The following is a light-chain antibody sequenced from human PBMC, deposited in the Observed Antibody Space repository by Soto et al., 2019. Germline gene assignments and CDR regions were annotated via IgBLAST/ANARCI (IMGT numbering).Light chain of an antibody. CDR3: QQHGQWPIT. CDR2: QTS. V-gene: IGKV3-15*01. J-gene: IGKJ5*01. CDR1: QSVSSN. Sequence: EIVMTQSPVTLSVSPGERATLSCRASQSVSSNVAWYQQKPGQAPRLLIYQTSARATGIPARFSGSGSGTEFTLTISSLQPEDFATYYCQQHGQWPITFGQGTDWRL.